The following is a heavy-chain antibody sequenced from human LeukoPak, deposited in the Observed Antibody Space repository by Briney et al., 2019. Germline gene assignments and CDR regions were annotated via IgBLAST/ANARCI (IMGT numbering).Heavy chain of an antibody. Sequence: SETLSLTCTVSGYSTSSGYYWGWIRQPPGKGLEWIGYIHYSGSTNYNPSLKSRVTISVDTSKNQFSLKLSSVTAADTAVYYCARTTEGYCRGRSCYSYYYYMDVWGKGTTVTVSS. D-gene: IGHD2-15*01. V-gene: IGHV4-61*01. J-gene: IGHJ6*03. CDR1: GYSTSSGYY. CDR3: ARTTEGYCRGRSCYSYYYYMDV. CDR2: IHYSGST.